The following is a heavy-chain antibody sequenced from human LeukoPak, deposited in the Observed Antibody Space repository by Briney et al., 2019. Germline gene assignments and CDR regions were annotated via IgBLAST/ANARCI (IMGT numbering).Heavy chain of an antibody. J-gene: IGHJ4*02. Sequence: SETLSLTCAVSGYSISSGYYWGWIRPPPGEGLEWIGSIYHSGSTYYNPYLKSRVTISVDAPKKQFALKLSSMTAADTAVYYCARRVSGSYYNYFDYWGQGTLVTVSS. D-gene: IGHD1-26*01. CDR2: IYHSGST. V-gene: IGHV4-38-2*01. CDR3: ARRVSGSYYNYFDY. CDR1: GYSISSGYY.